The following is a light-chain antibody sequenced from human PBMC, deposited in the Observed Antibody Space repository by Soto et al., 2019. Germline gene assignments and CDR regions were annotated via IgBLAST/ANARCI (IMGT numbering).Light chain of an antibody. CDR1: QSVSNT. Sequence: EIVLTQSPGTLSLSPGDTATLSCRASQSVSNTYLAWYQQKPGQAPRLLIYAASTRAAGVPARFTGSGSGTEFTLTISSLQSEDFAVYYCQQYNNWLSITFGQGTRLEIK. J-gene: IGKJ5*01. CDR3: QQYNNWLSIT. CDR2: AAS. V-gene: IGKV3-15*01.